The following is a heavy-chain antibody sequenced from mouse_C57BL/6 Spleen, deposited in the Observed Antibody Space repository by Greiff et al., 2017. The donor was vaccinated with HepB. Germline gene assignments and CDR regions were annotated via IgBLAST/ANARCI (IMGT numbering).Heavy chain of an antibody. Sequence: VQLQQSGAELVRPGASVKLSCTASGFNIKDDYMHWVKQRPEQGLEWIGWIDPENGDTEYASKFQGKATITAGTSSNTAYLQLSSLTSEDTAVYYCTITTVVARYFDVWGTGTTVTVSS. CDR1: GFNIKDDY. CDR3: TITTVVARYFDV. CDR2: IDPENGDT. D-gene: IGHD1-1*01. J-gene: IGHJ1*03. V-gene: IGHV14-4*01.